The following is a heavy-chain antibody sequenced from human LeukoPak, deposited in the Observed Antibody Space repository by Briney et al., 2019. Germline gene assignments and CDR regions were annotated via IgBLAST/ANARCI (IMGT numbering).Heavy chain of an antibody. Sequence: SETLSLTCAVYGGSFSGYYWSWIRQPPGKGLEWIGEINHSGSTNYNPSLKSRVTISVDTSKNQFSLKLSSVTAADTAVYYCARVGPAALQIDYWGQGTLVTVSS. D-gene: IGHD2-2*02. CDR2: INHSGST. V-gene: IGHV4-34*01. J-gene: IGHJ4*02. CDR3: ARVGPAALQIDY. CDR1: GGSFSGYY.